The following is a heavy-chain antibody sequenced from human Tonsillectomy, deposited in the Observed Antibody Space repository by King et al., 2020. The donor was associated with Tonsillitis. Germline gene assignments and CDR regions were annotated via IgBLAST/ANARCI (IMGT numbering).Heavy chain of an antibody. D-gene: IGHD3-9*01. V-gene: IGHV3-74*01. Sequence: VQLVESGGALVQPGGSLRLSCAASGFTFSSXWMHWVRQVPGKGLEWVSRIDGNGRSTNYADFVKGRFTISRDNAQNRLYLQMNSLRAEDTAVYYCARXXYLXXDIXNXWGXGXMVTVS. CDR3: ARXXYLXXDIXNX. CDR1: GFTFSSXW. J-gene: IGHJ3*01. CDR2: IDGNGRST.